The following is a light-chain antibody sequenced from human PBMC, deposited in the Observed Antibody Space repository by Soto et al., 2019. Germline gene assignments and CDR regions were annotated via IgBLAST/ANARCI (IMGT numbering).Light chain of an antibody. V-gene: IGKV1-5*03. Sequence: IQMTQSPSTLSASLGDRVTMTCRASQSLDRDYLAWYKQKPGRAPKLLIYKASTLESAVPSRFGGGGSVTGFTVNINSLQCDHFATYYCLQYDYYPRTFGQRDKVEIK. CDR3: LQYDYYPRT. CDR2: KAS. CDR1: QSLDRDY. J-gene: IGKJ1*01.